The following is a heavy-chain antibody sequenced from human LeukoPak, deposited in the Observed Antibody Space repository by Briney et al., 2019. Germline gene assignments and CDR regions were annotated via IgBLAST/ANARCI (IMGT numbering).Heavy chain of an antibody. CDR2: IYYSGST. Sequence: SETLSLTCTVSGGSTSSSSYYWGWIRQPPGKGLEWIGSIYYSGSTYYNPSLKSRVTISVDTSKNQFSLKLSSVTAADTAVYYCARDFLGYCSGGSCWDDAFDIWGQGTMVTVSS. J-gene: IGHJ3*02. V-gene: IGHV4-39*07. D-gene: IGHD2-15*01. CDR3: ARDFLGYCSGGSCWDDAFDI. CDR1: GGSTSSSSYY.